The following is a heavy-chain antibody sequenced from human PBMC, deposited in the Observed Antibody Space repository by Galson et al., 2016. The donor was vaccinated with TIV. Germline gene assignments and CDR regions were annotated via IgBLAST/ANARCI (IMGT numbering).Heavy chain of an antibody. V-gene: IGHV3-23*01. J-gene: IGHJ6*02. Sequence: SLRLSCAASGFSFSIFAMTWVRQAPGMGLEWVSAISGGGGSTYYADSVKGRFTISRDNSKNTLFLQMNSLRAEDTAIYYCTKVPSSGFSYYYGIDVWGQGTPVTVA. CDR2: ISGGGGST. CDR3: TKVPSSGFSYYYGIDV. D-gene: IGHD3-22*01. CDR1: GFSFSIFA.